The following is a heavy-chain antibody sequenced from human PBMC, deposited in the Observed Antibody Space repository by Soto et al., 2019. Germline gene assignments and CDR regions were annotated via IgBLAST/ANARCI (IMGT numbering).Heavy chain of an antibody. V-gene: IGHV4-31*03. CDR3: VRCRKDYGSGRNFDY. D-gene: IGHD3-10*01. CDR2: IYYSGST. J-gene: IGHJ4*02. CDR1: GGSISSGGYY. Sequence: SETLSLTCTVSGGSISSGGYYWSWIRQHPGKGLEWIGYIYYSGSTYYNPSLKSRVTISVDTSKNQFSLKLSSVTAADTAVYYCVRCRKDYGSGRNFDYWGQGTLVTVSS.